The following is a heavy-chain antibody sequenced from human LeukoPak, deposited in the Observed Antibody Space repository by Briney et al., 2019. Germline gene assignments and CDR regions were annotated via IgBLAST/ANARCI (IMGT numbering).Heavy chain of an antibody. CDR3: ARHCGGDCYSDRTRFDY. V-gene: IGHV4-4*07. CDR2: IYTSGST. Sequence: SETPSLTCTVSGGSISSYYWSWIRQPAGKGLEWIGRIYTSGSTNYNPSLKSRVTMSVDTSKNQFSLKLSSVTAADTAVYYCARHCGGDCYSDRTRFDYWGQGTLVTVSS. CDR1: GGSISSYY. D-gene: IGHD2-21*02. J-gene: IGHJ4*02.